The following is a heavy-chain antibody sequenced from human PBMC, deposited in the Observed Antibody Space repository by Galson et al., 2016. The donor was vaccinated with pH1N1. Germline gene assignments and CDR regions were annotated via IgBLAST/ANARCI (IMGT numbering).Heavy chain of an antibody. Sequence: TLSLTCTVSGVSISSGSYYWSWIRQPAGKGLEWIGRIYSSGIAHYNSSLKGRVTISLDTSKMQLSLRLNSVTAADAAIYYCALAGCYNYGCLDSWGQGTLVTVSS. CDR3: ALAGCYNYGCLDS. CDR2: IYSSGIA. D-gene: IGHD5-24*01. V-gene: IGHV4-61*02. J-gene: IGHJ4*02. CDR1: GVSISSGSYY.